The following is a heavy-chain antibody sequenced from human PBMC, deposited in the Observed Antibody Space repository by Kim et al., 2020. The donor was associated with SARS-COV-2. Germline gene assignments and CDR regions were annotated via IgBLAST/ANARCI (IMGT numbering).Heavy chain of an antibody. V-gene: IGHV3-30*07. Sequence: ADSVKGRFTISRDNSKTTLYLQMNSLRAEDTAVYYCARDPGTPLYYYYMDVWGKGTTVTVSS. D-gene: IGHD1-1*01. CDR3: ARDPGTPLYYYYMDV. J-gene: IGHJ6*03.